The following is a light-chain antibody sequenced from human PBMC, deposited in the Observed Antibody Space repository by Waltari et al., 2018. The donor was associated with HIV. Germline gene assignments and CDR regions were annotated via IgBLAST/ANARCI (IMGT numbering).Light chain of an antibody. CDR1: NIGSKT. CDR3: QVWDSSSGHPDV. CDR2: DDS. J-gene: IGLJ1*01. Sequence: SYVLTQPPSVSVAPGQTARITCGGNNIGSKTVHWYQQKPGQAPVLVVYDDSDRPSGIPERFSGYKSKNTATLTISRVEAGDEADYDCQVWDSSSGHPDVFGTGTKVTVL. V-gene: IGLV3-21*02.